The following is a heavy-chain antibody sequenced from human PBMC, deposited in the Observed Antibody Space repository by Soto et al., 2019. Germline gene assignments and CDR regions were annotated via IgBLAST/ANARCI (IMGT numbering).Heavy chain of an antibody. CDR1: GFTFSSYS. CDR3: ARDQGYDFQIFDY. J-gene: IGHJ4*02. D-gene: IGHD3-3*01. CDR2: ISSSSSTI. Sequence: EVQLVESGGGLVQPGGSLRLSCAASGFTFSSYSMKWVRQAPGKGLEWVSYISSSSSTIYYADSVKGRFTISRDNAKNSLYLQMNSLRAEDTAVYYCARDQGYDFQIFDYWGQGTLVTVSS. V-gene: IGHV3-48*01.